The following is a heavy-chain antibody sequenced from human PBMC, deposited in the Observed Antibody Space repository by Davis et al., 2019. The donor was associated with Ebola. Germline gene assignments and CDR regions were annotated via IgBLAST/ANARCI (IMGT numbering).Heavy chain of an antibody. D-gene: IGHD3-10*01. Sequence: GESLKISCAASGFTFSGSAMHWVRQASGKGLEWVGRIRSKANSYATAYAASVKGRFTISRDDSKNTAYLQMNSLKTEDTAVYYCIRGSYGMDVWGQGTTVTVSS. CDR2: IRSKANSYAT. CDR1: GFTFSGSA. V-gene: IGHV3-73*01. J-gene: IGHJ6*02. CDR3: IRGSYGMDV.